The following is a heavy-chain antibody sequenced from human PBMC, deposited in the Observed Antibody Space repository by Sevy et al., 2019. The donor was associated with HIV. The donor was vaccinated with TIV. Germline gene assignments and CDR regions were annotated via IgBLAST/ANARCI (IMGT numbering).Heavy chain of an antibody. CDR2: IRGSGGST. V-gene: IGHV3-23*01. CDR3: AKVKDYDFWSGPNLDY. CDR1: GFTFRSYA. J-gene: IGHJ4*02. D-gene: IGHD3-3*01. Sequence: GGSLRLSCAASGFTFRSYAMSWVRQAPGKGLEWVSTIRGSGGSTYYADSVKGRFTISRDNFKNTLYLQMNSLRAEDTDVYYCAKVKDYDFWSGPNLDYWGQGTLVTVSS.